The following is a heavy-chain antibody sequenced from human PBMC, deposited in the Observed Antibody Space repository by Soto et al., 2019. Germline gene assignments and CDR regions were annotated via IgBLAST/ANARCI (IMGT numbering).Heavy chain of an antibody. CDR1: GYPFTSYD. D-gene: IGHD3-22*01. CDR2: MNPNSGNT. Sequence: GSGKVSFKASGYPFTSYDINLVRQATGQGLEWMGWMNPNSGNTGYAQKFQGRVTMTRNTSISTAYMELSSLRSEDTAVYYCARGPTYYYDSSGYPPLSDYWGQGTMVTVSS. V-gene: IGHV1-8*01. J-gene: IGHJ4*02. CDR3: ARGPTYYYDSSGYPPLSDY.